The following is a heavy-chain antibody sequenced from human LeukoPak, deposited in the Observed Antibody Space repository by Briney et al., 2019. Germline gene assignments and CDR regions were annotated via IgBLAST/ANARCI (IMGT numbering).Heavy chain of an antibody. Sequence: SETLSLTCSVSGASIITTNFWWTWIRQSPGRGLEWIGYIHDRGSDKYNPALESRATLSVDTSKNQFSLKLNSVTAADTAVYYCARYGLVEFRNAFQYWGQGILVSVSS. CDR2: IHDRGSD. D-gene: IGHD6-6*01. CDR3: ARYGLVEFRNAFQY. V-gene: IGHV4-61*01. J-gene: IGHJ1*01. CDR1: GASIITTNFW.